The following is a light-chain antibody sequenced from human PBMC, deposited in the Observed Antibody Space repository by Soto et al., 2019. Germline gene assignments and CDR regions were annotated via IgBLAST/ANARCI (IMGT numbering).Light chain of an antibody. CDR1: QGISSW. J-gene: IGKJ4*01. V-gene: IGKV1-12*01. Sequence: DIQMTQSPSSVSASVGDRVTITCRASQGISSWVAWYQQKPGKAPKLLIYAASSLQSGVPSRFSGSGSGTDVTLTISSLQLEDVAAYYWHQANSFPRGFGGGTKVEIK. CDR3: HQANSFPRG. CDR2: AAS.